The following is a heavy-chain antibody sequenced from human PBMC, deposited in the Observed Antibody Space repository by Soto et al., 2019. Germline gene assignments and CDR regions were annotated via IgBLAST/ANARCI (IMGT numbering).Heavy chain of an antibody. V-gene: IGHV1-3*01. CDR1: GYTFTSYA. CDR2: INAGNGNT. CDR3: ARLVVTAAALPVADAFDI. D-gene: IGHD2-21*02. J-gene: IGHJ3*02. Sequence: QVQLVQSGAEVKKPGASVKVSCKASGYTFTSYAMHWVRQAPGQRLEWMGWINAGNGNTKYSQKFQGRVTITRDTSASTAYMELSSLRSEDTAVCYCARLVVTAAALPVADAFDIWGQGTMVTVSS.